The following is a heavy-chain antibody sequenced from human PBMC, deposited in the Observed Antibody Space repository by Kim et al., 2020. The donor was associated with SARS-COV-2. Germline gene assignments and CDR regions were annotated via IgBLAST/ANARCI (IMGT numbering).Heavy chain of an antibody. CDR2: T. Sequence: TYYVGSVKGRFTISRDNSKNTRYLQMSTLRADDTAVYYCMKGGWGSIWDHWGQGTLVTVSS. D-gene: IGHD2-21*01. CDR3: MKGGWGSIWDH. V-gene: IGHV3-23*01. J-gene: IGHJ4*02.